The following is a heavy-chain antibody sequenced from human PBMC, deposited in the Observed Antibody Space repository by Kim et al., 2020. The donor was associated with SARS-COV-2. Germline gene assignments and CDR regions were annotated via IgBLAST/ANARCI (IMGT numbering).Heavy chain of an antibody. J-gene: IGHJ4*02. V-gene: IGHV4-39*01. D-gene: IGHD6-19*01. Sequence: SETLSLTCTVSGGSISSSSYYWGWIRQPPGKGLEWIGRIYYSWSTYYNPSLKSRFTISVDTSKNQFSLKLSSVTAADTAVYYCARHSVSSEVDYWGQGTL. CDR2: IYYSWST. CDR1: GGSISSSSYY. CDR3: ARHSVSSEVDY.